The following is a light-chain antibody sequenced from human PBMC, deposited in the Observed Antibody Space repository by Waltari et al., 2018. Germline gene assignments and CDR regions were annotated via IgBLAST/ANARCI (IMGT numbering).Light chain of an antibody. Sequence: QSALTQPASVSGSPGPSITISCTGSSHNIGFYDLVSWYQQHPGKAPKLIIFDVIKRPSGVSDRFSGSKSGNTASLTSSGLQTEDDADYYCCSYSGSGSFPYVFGPGTRVAVL. V-gene: IGLV2-23*02. CDR2: DVI. CDR1: SHNIGFYDL. CDR3: CSYSGSGSFPYV. J-gene: IGLJ1*01.